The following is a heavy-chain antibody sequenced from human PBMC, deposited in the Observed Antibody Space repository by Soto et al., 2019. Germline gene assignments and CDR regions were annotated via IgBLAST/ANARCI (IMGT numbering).Heavy chain of an antibody. V-gene: IGHV3-23*01. CDR3: AKDAVPYNGKWDWLDP. CDR2: IGGDGAT. Sequence: VPLLESGGALVQPGGSLRLSCAASGFTFSNYAMSWVRQAPGKGPEWVSSIGGDGATNYADSVKGRFTISRDNSKNTLYLQLNGLRVEDTAIYYCAKDAVPYNGKWDWLDPWGQGTLVTVSS. D-gene: IGHD1-20*01. J-gene: IGHJ5*02. CDR1: GFTFSNYA.